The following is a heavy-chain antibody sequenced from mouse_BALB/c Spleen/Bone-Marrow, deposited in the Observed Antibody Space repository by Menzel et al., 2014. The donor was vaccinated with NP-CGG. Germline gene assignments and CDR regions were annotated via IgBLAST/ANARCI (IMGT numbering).Heavy chain of an antibody. V-gene: IGHV14-3*02. CDR2: IDPANGNT. Sequence: VQLKESGAELVKPGASAKLSCTASGFNIKDTYMHWVKQRPEQGLGWIGRIDPANGNTKYDPKFQGKATITADTSSNTAYLQLSSLTSEDTAVYYCAGYDYYQAWFAYWGQGTLVTVSA. D-gene: IGHD2-4*01. CDR3: AGYDYYQAWFAY. CDR1: GFNIKDTY. J-gene: IGHJ3*01.